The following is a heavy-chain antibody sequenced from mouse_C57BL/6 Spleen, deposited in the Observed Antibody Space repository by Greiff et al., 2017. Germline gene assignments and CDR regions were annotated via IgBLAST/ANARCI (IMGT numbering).Heavy chain of an antibody. Sequence: VNVVESGAELVRPGTSVKMSCKASGYTFTNYWIGWAKQRPGHGLEWIGDIYPGGGYTNYNEKFKGKATLTADKSSSTAYMQFRGLASEDSAIYCCERVYDGYYFDYWGQGTTLTVSS. J-gene: IGHJ2*01. CDR1: GYTFTNYW. CDR2: IYPGGGYT. V-gene: IGHV1-63*01. CDR3: ERVYDGYYFDY. D-gene: IGHD2-3*01.